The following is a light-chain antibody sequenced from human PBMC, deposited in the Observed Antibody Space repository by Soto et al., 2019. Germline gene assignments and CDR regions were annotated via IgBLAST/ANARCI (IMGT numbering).Light chain of an antibody. CDR1: QSISSY. V-gene: IGKV1-39*01. CDR3: QQSYSTPWT. CDR2: AAS. J-gene: IGKJ1*01. Sequence: DLHMTQSPSSLSASVGYIVTITCRASQSISSYLNWYQQKPGKAPKLLIYAASSLQSGVPSRFSGSGSGTDFTLTISSLQPEDFATYYCQQSYSTPWTFGQGTKVDIK.